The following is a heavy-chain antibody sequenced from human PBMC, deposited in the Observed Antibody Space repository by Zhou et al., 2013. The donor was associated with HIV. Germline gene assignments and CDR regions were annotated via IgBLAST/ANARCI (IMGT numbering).Heavy chain of an antibody. CDR3: TRDRVSAAGYRRYYYYCMDV. J-gene: IGHJ6*03. V-gene: IGHV3-49*04. D-gene: IGHD2-2*01. CDR2: IRSKAYGGTT. CDR1: GFTFGDYG. Sequence: EVQLVESGGGLVQPGRSLRLSCTASGFTFGDYGMSWVRQAPGKGLEWVGSIRSKAYGGTTEYTASVKGRFTISRDDSKSIAYLQMKSLKTEDTAVYYCTRDRVSAAGYRRYYYYCMDVWGKGTTVTVSS.